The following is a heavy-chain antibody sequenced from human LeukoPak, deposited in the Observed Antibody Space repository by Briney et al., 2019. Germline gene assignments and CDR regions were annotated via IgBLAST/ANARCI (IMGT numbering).Heavy chain of an antibody. CDR3: ARGGKATEGPDPPVDWFDP. V-gene: IGHV4-39*07. J-gene: IGHJ5*02. CDR2: IYYNGNT. D-gene: IGHD4-23*01. Sequence: SETLSLTCTVSGGSISSTSYYWGWIRQPPGKGLQWIGSIYYNGNTYNNPSLKSRVTMSVDTFKNQFSLKLSSVTAADTAVYYCARGGKATEGPDPPVDWFDPWGQGTLVTVSS. CDR1: GGSISSTSYY.